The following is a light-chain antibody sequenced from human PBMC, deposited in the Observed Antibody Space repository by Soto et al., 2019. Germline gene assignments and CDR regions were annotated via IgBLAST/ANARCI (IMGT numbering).Light chain of an antibody. V-gene: IGKV1-39*01. CDR1: QTIGSH. Sequence: ILVTQSPSSLSATVGDRVTITCRASQTIGSHLNWYQQKPGTAPKLLIYGASSLHGGVPSRFSGFGSGTDFTLTISTLRPEDFATYYCLQTHSLPVAFGGGTKV. J-gene: IGKJ4*01. CDR3: LQTHSLPVA. CDR2: GAS.